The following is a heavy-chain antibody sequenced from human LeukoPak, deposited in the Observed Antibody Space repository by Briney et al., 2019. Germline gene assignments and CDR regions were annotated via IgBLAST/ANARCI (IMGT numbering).Heavy chain of an antibody. D-gene: IGHD6-19*01. V-gene: IGHV4-59*01. J-gene: IGHJ4*02. CDR2: IYYSGST. Sequence: SETLSLTCTVSGGSISSYYWSWVRQPPEKGLEWIGYIYYSGSTNYNPSLKSRVTISVDTSKNQFSLKMSSVTAADTAVYFCARARRYSTGWYYFDYWGQGTLVTVSS. CDR3: ARARRYSTGWYYFDY. CDR1: GGSISSYY.